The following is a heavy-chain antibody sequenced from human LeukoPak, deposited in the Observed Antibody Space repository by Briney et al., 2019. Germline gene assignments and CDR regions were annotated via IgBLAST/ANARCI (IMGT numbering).Heavy chain of an antibody. Sequence: NSSETLSLTCTVSGGSISSYYWSWIRQPPGKGLEWIGYIYYSGSTNYNPSLKSRVTISVDTSKNQFSLKLSSVTAADTAVYYCARGDSTVDWFDPWGQGTLVTVSS. D-gene: IGHD2-2*01. CDR2: IYYSGST. V-gene: IGHV4-59*01. J-gene: IGHJ5*02. CDR3: ARGDSTVDWFDP. CDR1: GGSISSYY.